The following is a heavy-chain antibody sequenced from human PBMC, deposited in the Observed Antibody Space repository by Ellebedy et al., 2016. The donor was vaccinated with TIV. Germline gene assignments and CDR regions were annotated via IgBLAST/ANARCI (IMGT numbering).Heavy chain of an antibody. D-gene: IGHD3-3*01. Sequence: MPSETLSLTCTVSGGSISNYYWSWIRQPPGKGLEWIGYIYYSGSTNYNPSLKSRLTISLDTSKNQFSLKLSSVTAADTAVYYCARTYYDFWSGFSAPYYFDYWGQGTLVTVSS. J-gene: IGHJ4*02. CDR1: GGSISNYY. CDR2: IYYSGST. V-gene: IGHV4-59*01. CDR3: ARTYYDFWSGFSAPYYFDY.